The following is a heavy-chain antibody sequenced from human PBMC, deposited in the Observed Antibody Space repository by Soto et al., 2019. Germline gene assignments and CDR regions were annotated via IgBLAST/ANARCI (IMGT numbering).Heavy chain of an antibody. J-gene: IGHJ6*02. Sequence: ASVKVSCKASGGSPSNYGISWVRQAPGQGLEWMGGIIPVFGTANYAQKFQGRVTITADESTNIVYMDVTSLRSEDTAVYYCARGDATKIVVTTYYAMDVWGQGTTVTVSS. V-gene: IGHV1-69*13. CDR1: GGSPSNYG. D-gene: IGHD4-17*01. CDR3: ARGDATKIVVTTYYAMDV. CDR2: IIPVFGTA.